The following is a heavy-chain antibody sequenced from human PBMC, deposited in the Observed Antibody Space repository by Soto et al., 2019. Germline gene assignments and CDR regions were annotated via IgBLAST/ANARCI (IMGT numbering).Heavy chain of an antibody. CDR3: ARGEPTKDPIFHP. CDR1: GESFGTYY. V-gene: IGHV4-34*01. Sequence: QVQLQQWGAGLLKPSETLSLTCAVYGESFGTYYWCWIRQPPVQDLERIGEINHSGSTKYDPSLKRPVPISLDTSKDQFSLKLSSVTAADPAVYYCARGEPTKDPIFHPWGQGTLVTVSS. CDR2: INHSGST. J-gene: IGHJ5*02.